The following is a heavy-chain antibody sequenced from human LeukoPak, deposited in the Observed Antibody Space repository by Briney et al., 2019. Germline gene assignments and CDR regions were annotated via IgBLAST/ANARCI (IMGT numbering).Heavy chain of an antibody. CDR3: ARDLHYAFDI. CDR1: GFTFSIYS. V-gene: IGHV3-48*02. D-gene: IGHD3-16*01. CDR2: ISSSSGTI. Sequence: PGRCLRLSCAASGFTFSIYSMKWVRQAPGKGLEWVAYISSSSGTIYYADSVKGRFTISRDNAKNSLYLQMTSLRDEDTAVYYCARDLHYAFDIWGQGTMVTASS. J-gene: IGHJ3*02.